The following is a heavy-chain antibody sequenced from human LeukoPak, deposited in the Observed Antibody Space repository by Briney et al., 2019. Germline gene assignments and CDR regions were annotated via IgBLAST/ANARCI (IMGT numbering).Heavy chain of an antibody. CDR1: GFTFSSYA. D-gene: IGHD1-26*01. CDR3: TRVVLVGSTYSYFDY. CDR2: TRKKTNSYTT. V-gene: IGHV3-72*01. Sequence: PGRSLRLSCAASGFTFSSYAMHWVRQAPGKGLEWVGRTRKKTNSYTTEYAASVKGRFTISRDDSKNSLYLQMNSLKTEDTAVYYCTRVVLVGSTYSYFDYWGQGTLVTVSS. J-gene: IGHJ4*02.